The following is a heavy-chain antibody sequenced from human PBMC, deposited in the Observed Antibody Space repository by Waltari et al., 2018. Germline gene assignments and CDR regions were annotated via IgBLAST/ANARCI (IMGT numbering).Heavy chain of an antibody. Sequence: QVQLVQSGAEVKRPGASVMVSCKTSGYIFTKYSIHWVRQAPGQRPEWMAWINGGDAVTKYARNFQGRITLTRETSATTVYMELRSLRSEDTSVYYCTRVDGDDPFDFWGQGTPVTVSS. CDR2: INGGDAVT. CDR3: TRVDGDDPFDF. J-gene: IGHJ4*02. V-gene: IGHV1-3*01. CDR1: GYIFTKYS. D-gene: IGHD5-12*01.